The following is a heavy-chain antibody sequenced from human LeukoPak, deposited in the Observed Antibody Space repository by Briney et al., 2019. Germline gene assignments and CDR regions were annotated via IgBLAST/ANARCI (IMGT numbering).Heavy chain of an antibody. J-gene: IGHJ4*02. CDR1: GFTFSTYS. V-gene: IGHV3-48*01. Sequence: GGSLRLSCAASGFTFSTYSMNWVRQAPGKGLEWVSYISSSSSTIYYADSVKGRFTISRDNAKNSLYLQMNSLRAEDTAVYYCARGXTYXDXSGQVPFDYWGQGTLVTVSS. D-gene: IGHD3-22*01. CDR2: ISSSSSTI. CDR3: ARGXTYXDXSGQVPFDY.